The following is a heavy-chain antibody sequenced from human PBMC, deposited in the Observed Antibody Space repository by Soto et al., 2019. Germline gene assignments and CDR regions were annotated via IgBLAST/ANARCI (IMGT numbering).Heavy chain of an antibody. CDR3: MLSRRVY. D-gene: IGHD2-8*01. Sequence: GESLKIYCKGSGYSFTSYWIGWVRQMPGKGLEWMGIIYPGDSDTRYSPSFQGQVTISAEKSISTAYLQMNSLKTEDTAVYYCMLSRRVYWGQGTLVTVSS. J-gene: IGHJ4*02. CDR2: IYPGDSDT. V-gene: IGHV5-51*01. CDR1: GYSFTSYW.